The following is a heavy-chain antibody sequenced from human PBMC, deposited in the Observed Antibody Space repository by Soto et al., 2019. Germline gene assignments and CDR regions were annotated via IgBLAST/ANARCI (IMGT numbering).Heavy chain of an antibody. CDR3: ARALIVVVTSFDY. CDR1: GYTFTGYY. V-gene: IGHV1-2*02. CDR2: INPNSGGT. J-gene: IGHJ4*02. Sequence: EASVKVSCKASGYTFTGYYMHWVRQAPGQGLEWMGWINPNSGGTNYAQKFQGRVTMTRDTAISTAYMELSRLRSDDTAVYYCARALIVVVTSFDYWGQGTLVTVSS. D-gene: IGHD3-22*01.